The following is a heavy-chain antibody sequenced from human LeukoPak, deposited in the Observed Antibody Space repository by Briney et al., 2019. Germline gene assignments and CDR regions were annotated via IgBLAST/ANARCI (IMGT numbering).Heavy chain of an antibody. CDR2: IYHTGST. CDR3: TRSLGVVIHGGMDV. Sequence: PSETLSLTGTVSGGSISSYRWSWIRQPPGKGLEWIGHIYHTGSTNYNPSLKSRVTISLDTSKNQFSLKLSSVTAADTAVYYCTRSLGVVIHGGMDVWGQGTTVTVSS. CDR1: GGSISSYR. J-gene: IGHJ6*02. V-gene: IGHV4-59*01. D-gene: IGHD3-3*01.